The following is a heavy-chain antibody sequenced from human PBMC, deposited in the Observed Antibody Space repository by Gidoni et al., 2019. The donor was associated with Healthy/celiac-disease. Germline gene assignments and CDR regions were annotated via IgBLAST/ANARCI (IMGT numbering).Heavy chain of an antibody. J-gene: IGHJ4*02. V-gene: IGHV3-30*18. D-gene: IGHD2-15*01. Sequence: QVQLVGSGGGVVPPGRSLRLSCAAPGSTFGSYGMLWVSQATGKGLEWVAVRSYDGSNKYDADSVKCRFTISRDNSKNTLYLQMNSLRAEDTAVYYCAKASSYCSGGSCDSLFSGTFDYWGQGTLVTVSS. CDR3: AKASSYCSGGSCDSLFSGTFDY. CDR2: RSYDGSNK. CDR1: GSTFGSYG.